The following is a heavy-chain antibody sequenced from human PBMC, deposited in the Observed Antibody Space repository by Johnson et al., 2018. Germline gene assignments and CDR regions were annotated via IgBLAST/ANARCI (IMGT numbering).Heavy chain of an antibody. CDR1: GYTFTSYD. CDR3: ARGKIVRAAAGTGAFDI. CDR2: MNPNSGNT. Sequence: VQLLESGAEVKKPGASVKVSCKASGYTFTSYDINWVRQATGQGLEWMGWMNPNSGNTGYAQKFQGRVTMTRDTSTSTVYMELSSLRSEDTAVYYCARGKIVRAAAGTGAFDIWGQGTMVTVSS. V-gene: IGHV1-8*01. J-gene: IGHJ3*02. D-gene: IGHD6-13*01.